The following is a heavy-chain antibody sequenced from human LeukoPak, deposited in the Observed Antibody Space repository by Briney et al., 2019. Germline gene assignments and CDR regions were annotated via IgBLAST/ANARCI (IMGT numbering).Heavy chain of an antibody. Sequence: GGSLRLSCAASGFTVRSNYMSWVRQAPGKGLEWVSVIYTGGSTYYADSMKGRFTISRDNSKNTLYLQMNSLRAEDTAVYYCARGGFYGDYASYWGQGTLVTVSS. CDR1: GFTVRSNY. V-gene: IGHV3-53*05. D-gene: IGHD4-17*01. J-gene: IGHJ4*02. CDR3: ARGGFYGDYASY. CDR2: IYTGGST.